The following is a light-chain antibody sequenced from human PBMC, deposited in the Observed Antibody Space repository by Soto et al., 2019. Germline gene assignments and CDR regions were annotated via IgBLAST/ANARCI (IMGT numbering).Light chain of an antibody. J-gene: IGKJ2*01. CDR2: GVS. Sequence: DIQMTQSPSSLSASLGDTVTITCRASQDISTFLAWFQQKPGKAPQSLIYGVSNLQGGVPSKFSGSGSGTHFTLTINSLQPEDFATYYCQQYNGYPYTFGQGTKLEIK. CDR1: QDISTF. V-gene: IGKV1-16*02. CDR3: QQYNGYPYT.